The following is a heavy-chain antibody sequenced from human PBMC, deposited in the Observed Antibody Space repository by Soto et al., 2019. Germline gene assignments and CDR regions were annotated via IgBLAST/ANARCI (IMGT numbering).Heavy chain of an antibody. Sequence: QVQLVESGGGLVKPGGSLRLSCAASGFTFSDYYMSWIRQAPGKGLEWVSYISSSGSTIYYADSVKGRFTISRDNAKNSLYLEMNSLGAEDTAVYYCASGGDYGDYDEHGALDYWGQGTLVTVSS. V-gene: IGHV3-11*01. CDR3: ASGGDYGDYDEHGALDY. J-gene: IGHJ4*02. D-gene: IGHD4-17*01. CDR2: ISSSGSTI. CDR1: GFTFSDYY.